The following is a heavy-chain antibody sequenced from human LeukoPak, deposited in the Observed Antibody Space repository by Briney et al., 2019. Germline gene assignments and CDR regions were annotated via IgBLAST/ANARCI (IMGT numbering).Heavy chain of an antibody. CDR1: GGSISSYY. Sequence: SETLSLTCTVSGGSISSYYWTWIRQPAGKGLEWIGRIYSSGNTNYNPSLKSRVTMSVDTSNNQFSLKLSSVTAADTAVYYCARGSDKWELRSGFDYWGQGTLVTVSS. D-gene: IGHD1-26*01. CDR3: ARGSDKWELRSGFDY. V-gene: IGHV4-4*07. J-gene: IGHJ4*02. CDR2: IYSSGNT.